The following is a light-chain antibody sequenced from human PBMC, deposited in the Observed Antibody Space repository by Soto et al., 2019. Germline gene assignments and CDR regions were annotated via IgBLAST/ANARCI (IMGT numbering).Light chain of an antibody. CDR2: HAS. CDR1: QTVNTY. V-gene: IGKV1-5*01. CDR3: QQYNSYS. J-gene: IGKJ1*01. Sequence: DIQRTQAASSLSXSRGDRVSITCRASQTVNTYLHWYQQKPGTAPKLLIYHASTLESGVPSRFSGSGSGTEFTLTISSLQPDDFATYYCQQYNSYSFGQGAKVDI.